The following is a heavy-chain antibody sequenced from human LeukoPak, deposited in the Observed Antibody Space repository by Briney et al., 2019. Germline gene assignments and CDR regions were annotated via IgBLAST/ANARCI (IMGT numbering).Heavy chain of an antibody. Sequence: GASLKLSCKASGYTFTSYGISWVRQAPGQGLEWIGWISANSSNTNYAHKLQGRVTMTTDTATSTAYLELRSLRSDDAAVYYCESIGYSYGPGHYWFDPWGQGPLITVSS. D-gene: IGHD5-18*01. V-gene: IGHV1-18*01. J-gene: IGHJ5*02. CDR2: ISANSSNT. CDR1: GYTFTSYG. CDR3: ESIGYSYGPGHYWFDP.